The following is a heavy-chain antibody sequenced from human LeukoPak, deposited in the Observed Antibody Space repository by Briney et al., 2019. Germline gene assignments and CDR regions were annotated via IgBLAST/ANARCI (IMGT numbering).Heavy chain of an antibody. CDR3: ARGGHLTFGGVIVPDFDY. Sequence: ASAKVSCKASGYTFTSYGISWVRQAPGQGLEWMGWISAYNGNTNYAQKLQGRVTMTTDTSTSTAYMELRSLRSDDTAVYYCARGGHLTFGGVIVPDFDYWGQGTLVTVSS. CDR2: ISAYNGNT. V-gene: IGHV1-18*01. CDR1: GYTFTSYG. J-gene: IGHJ4*02. D-gene: IGHD3-16*02.